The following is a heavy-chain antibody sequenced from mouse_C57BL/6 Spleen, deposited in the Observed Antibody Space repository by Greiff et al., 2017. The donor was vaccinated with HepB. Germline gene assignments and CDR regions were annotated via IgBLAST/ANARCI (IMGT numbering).Heavy chain of an antibody. J-gene: IGHJ2*01. CDR2: INPNNGGT. CDR1: GYTFTDYY. Sequence: VQLQQSGPELVKPGASVKISCKASGYTFTDYYMNWVKQSHGKSLEWIGDINPNNGGTSYNQKFKGKATLTVDKSSSTAYMELRSLTSEDSAVYYCARWGNYPYYFDYWGQGTTLTVSS. CDR3: ARWGNYPYYFDY. D-gene: IGHD2-1*01. V-gene: IGHV1-26*01.